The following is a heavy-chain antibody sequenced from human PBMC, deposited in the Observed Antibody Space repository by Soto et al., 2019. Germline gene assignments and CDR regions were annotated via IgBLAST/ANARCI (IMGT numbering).Heavy chain of an antibody. D-gene: IGHD6-19*01. CDR2: IIPIFGTA. CDR3: AASNSSGWYGHYYYGMDV. CDR1: GGTFSSYA. V-gene: IGHV1-69*01. J-gene: IGHJ6*02. Sequence: QVQLVQSGAEVKKPGSSVKVSCKASGGTFSSYAISWVRQAPGQGLEWIGGIIPIFGTANYAQKFQGRVTITADESTSTAYMELSSLRSEDTAVYYCAASNSSGWYGHYYYGMDVWGQGTTVTVSS.